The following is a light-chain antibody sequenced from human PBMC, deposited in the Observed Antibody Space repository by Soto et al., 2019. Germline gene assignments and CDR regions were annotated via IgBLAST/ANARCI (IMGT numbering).Light chain of an antibody. CDR3: QQYGSSLIT. CDR2: GAS. V-gene: IGKV3-15*01. J-gene: IGKJ5*01. CDR1: QSVSSN. Sequence: EIVMTQSPATLSVSPGERATLPCRASQSVSSNLAWYQQKPGQAPRLLIYGASTRATGIPARFSGSGSGTEFTLTISRLEPEDFAVYYCQQYGSSLITFGQGTRLEIK.